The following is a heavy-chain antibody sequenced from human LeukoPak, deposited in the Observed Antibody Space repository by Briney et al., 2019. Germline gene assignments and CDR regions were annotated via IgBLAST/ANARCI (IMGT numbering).Heavy chain of an antibody. CDR3: ARDFWDDFEYFDL. CDR1: RFTFSNYA. D-gene: IGHD3-3*01. J-gene: IGHJ2*01. V-gene: IGHV3-23*01. Sequence: GGSLRLSCAASRFTFSNYAVSWVRQAPGKGLEWVSAINGSGSSTYYADSVKGRVSISRDNSKNTLYLQMNSRRVEDTALYYCARDFWDDFEYFDLWGRGTLVTVSS. CDR2: INGSGSST.